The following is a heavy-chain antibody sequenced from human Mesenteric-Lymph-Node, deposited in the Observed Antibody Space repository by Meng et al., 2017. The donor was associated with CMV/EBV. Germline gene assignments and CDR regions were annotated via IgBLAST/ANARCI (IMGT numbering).Heavy chain of an antibody. CDR3: ARVGQEKFDY. Sequence: ASVKVSCKASGYTFTDYYIHWVRQAPAQGLEWLGWTNPNSGGTNYAQKFQGRVTMTRATSISTVYMELSRLTSDDTAIYYCARVGQEKFDYWGQGTLVTVSS. D-gene: IGHD3-10*01. V-gene: IGHV1-2*02. CDR1: GYTFTDYY. CDR2: TNPNSGGT. J-gene: IGHJ4*02.